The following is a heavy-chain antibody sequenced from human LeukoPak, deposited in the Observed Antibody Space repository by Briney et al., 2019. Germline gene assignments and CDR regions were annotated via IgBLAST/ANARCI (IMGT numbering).Heavy chain of an antibody. D-gene: IGHD2-2*01. CDR2: ISGSGGST. V-gene: IGHV3-23*01. J-gene: IGHJ5*02. CDR3: AKVSTSASDIVVVPAAIADRQPGGWFDP. Sequence: GGSLRLSCAASGFTFSSYAMSWVRQAPGKGLEWVSAISGSGGSTYYADSVKGRFTISRDNSKNTLYLQMNSLRAEDTAVYYCAKVSTSASDIVVVPAAIADRQPGGWFDPWGQGTLVTVSS. CDR1: GFTFSSYA.